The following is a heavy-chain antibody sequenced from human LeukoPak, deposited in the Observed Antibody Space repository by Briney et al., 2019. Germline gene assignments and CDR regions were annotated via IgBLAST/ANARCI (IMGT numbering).Heavy chain of an antibody. J-gene: IGHJ4*02. D-gene: IGHD1-26*01. V-gene: IGHV4-39*01. Sequence: TSSETLSLTCTVSGDSISSSRYYWGWIRQPPGKGLEWTGSIYYSGSTYYNPSLKSRVTISVDTSKNQFSLKLSSVTAADTAVYYCARGEALVGATSRPNYWGQGTLVTVSS. CDR1: GDSISSSRYY. CDR3: ARGEALVGATSRPNY. CDR2: IYYSGST.